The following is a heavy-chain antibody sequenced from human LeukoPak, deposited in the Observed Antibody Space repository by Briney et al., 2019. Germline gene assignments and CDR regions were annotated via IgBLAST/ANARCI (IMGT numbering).Heavy chain of an antibody. CDR2: ISYDGSNE. CDR3: AKDQFLYYYDSSGYGY. Sequence: PGGSLRLSCAASGFTFSSYAMHWVRQAPGKGLEWVAVISYDGSNEYYADSVKSRFTISRDNSKNTLYLQMNSLRAEDTAVYYCAKDQFLYYYDSSGYGYWGQGTLVTVSS. V-gene: IGHV3-30-3*01. J-gene: IGHJ4*02. D-gene: IGHD3-22*01. CDR1: GFTFSSYA.